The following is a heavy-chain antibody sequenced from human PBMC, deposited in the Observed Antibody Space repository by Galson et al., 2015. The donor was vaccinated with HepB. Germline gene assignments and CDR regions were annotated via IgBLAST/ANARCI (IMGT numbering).Heavy chain of an antibody. CDR2: IKGDGSEK. CDR1: GFTLSTYW. CDR3: VRDREAPGGGDWFDP. V-gene: IGHV3-7*01. D-gene: IGHD2-15*01. Sequence: SLRLSCAASGFTLSTYWMSWVRQAPGKGLEWVANIKGDGSEKYYVDSVKGRFTITRDNAKNSLWLQMNNLRAEDTAVYYCVRDREAPGGGDWFDPWGQGTLVTVSS. J-gene: IGHJ5*02.